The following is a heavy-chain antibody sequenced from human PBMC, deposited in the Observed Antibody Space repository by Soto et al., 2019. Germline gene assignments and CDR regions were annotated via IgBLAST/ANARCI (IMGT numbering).Heavy chain of an antibody. Sequence: SETLSLTCTVSGGSLGSSSYYWGWIRQSPGKGLEWIGNIYYSGNTFYNPSLKSRVTIAVDTSKNQFYLHLSSVTAADTAIFYCASIAAPGTTHFDFWGQGTLVTVSS. D-gene: IGHD6-13*01. CDR1: GGSLGSSSYY. J-gene: IGHJ4*02. V-gene: IGHV4-39*01. CDR2: IYYSGNT. CDR3: ASIAAPGTTHFDF.